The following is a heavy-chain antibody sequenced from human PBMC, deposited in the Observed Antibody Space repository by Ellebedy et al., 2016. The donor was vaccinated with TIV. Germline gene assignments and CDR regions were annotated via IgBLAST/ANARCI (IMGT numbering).Heavy chain of an antibody. Sequence: ASVKVSXKASGYIFTNYDISWVRQATGQGLEWMGWMNPNSGNTGSAQKFQGRVTMIRDTSIGTAYMELSSLRSEDTAVYYCARAPRGTWYFDFWGQGTLVTVSP. V-gene: IGHV1-8*01. CDR2: MNPNSGNT. D-gene: IGHD1-14*01. J-gene: IGHJ4*02. CDR3: ARAPRGTWYFDF. CDR1: GYIFTNYD.